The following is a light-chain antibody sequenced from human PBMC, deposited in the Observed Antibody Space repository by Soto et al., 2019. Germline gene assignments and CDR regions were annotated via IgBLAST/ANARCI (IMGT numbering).Light chain of an antibody. J-gene: IGKJ1*01. CDR1: QSVSSY. CDR2: DAS. V-gene: IGKV3-11*01. Sequence: EIVLTQSPATLSLSPGERATLSCRASQSVSSYLAWYQQKPGQAPRLLIYDASNRATGLPARFSGSGSGTDFTLTISSLEPEDFTVYYGQQRSNWPPWTFGQATKVEIK. CDR3: QQRSNWPPWT.